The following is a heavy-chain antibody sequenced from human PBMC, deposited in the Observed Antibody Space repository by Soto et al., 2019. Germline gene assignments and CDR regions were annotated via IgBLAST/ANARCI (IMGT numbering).Heavy chain of an antibody. J-gene: IGHJ4*02. D-gene: IGHD5-18*01. CDR2: IYYSGST. Sequence: SETLSLTCTVSGGSICSGGYYWSWIRQHPGKGLEWIGYIYYSGSTYYNPSLKSRVTISVDTSKNQFSLKLSSVTAADTAVYYCASSIDTAIALDYWGQGTLVTVSS. V-gene: IGHV4-31*03. CDR3: ASSIDTAIALDY. CDR1: GGSICSGGYY.